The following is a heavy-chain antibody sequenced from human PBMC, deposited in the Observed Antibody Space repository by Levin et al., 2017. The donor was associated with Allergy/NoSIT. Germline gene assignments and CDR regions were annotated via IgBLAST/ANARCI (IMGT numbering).Heavy chain of an antibody. CDR3: ANLGYSDIIDY. D-gene: IGHD6-13*01. J-gene: IGHJ4*02. Sequence: GGSLRLSCAASGFSFSSYVMHWVRQAPGKGLEWVAVISYDGSTTYYADSVKGRFTISRDNSKNTLYLQMSSLRAEDTAMYYCANLGYSDIIDYWGQGTLVTVSS. V-gene: IGHV3-30*18. CDR1: GFSFSSYV. CDR2: ISYDGSTT.